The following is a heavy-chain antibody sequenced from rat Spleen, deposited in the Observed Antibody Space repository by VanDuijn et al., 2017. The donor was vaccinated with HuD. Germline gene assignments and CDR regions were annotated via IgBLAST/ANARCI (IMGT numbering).Heavy chain of an antibody. J-gene: IGHJ2*01. CDR1: GFTFSDYY. CDR2: ITNTGGST. V-gene: IGHV5-31*01. CDR3: TRDSGDYFDY. D-gene: IGHD1-1*01. Sequence: EVQLVESGGGLVQPGRSMKLSCAALGFTFSDYYMDWVRQAPGKGLEWVASITNTGGSTYYPDSVKGRFTISRDNAKSTLYLQMNSLRSEDTATYYCTRDSGDYFDYWGQGVMVTVSS.